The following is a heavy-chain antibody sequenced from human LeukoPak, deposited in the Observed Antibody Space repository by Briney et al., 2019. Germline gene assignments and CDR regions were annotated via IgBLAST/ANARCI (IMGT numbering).Heavy chain of an antibody. CDR2: IYYSGST. CDR3: AREAGSLLWFGEPYYFDY. V-gene: IGHV4-39*07. Sequence: SETLSHTCTVSGGSISSSSYYWGWIRQTPGKGLEWIGSIYYSGSTYYNPSLKSRVTISVDTSKNQFSLKLSSVTAADTAVYYCAREAGSLLWFGEPYYFDYWGQGTLVTVSS. D-gene: IGHD3-10*01. J-gene: IGHJ4*02. CDR1: GGSISSSSYY.